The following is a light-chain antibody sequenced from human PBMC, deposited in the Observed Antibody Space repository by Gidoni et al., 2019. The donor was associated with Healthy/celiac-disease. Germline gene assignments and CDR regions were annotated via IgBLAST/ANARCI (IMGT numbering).Light chain of an antibody. Sequence: QSALTQPSSVSGSPGQSIPISCTGTSSDVGGYNYVSWYQQNPGKAPKLMIYDVSNRPSGVSNRFSGSKSGNTASLTISGLQAEDEADYYCSSYTSSSTLVFGTGTKVTVL. CDR3: SSYTSSSTLV. CDR1: SSDVGGYNY. V-gene: IGLV2-14*03. J-gene: IGLJ1*01. CDR2: DVS.